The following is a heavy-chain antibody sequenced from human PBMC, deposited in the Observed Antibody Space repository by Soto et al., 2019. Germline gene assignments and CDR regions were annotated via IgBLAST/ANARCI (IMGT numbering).Heavy chain of an antibody. V-gene: IGHV3-49*03. CDR2: IRSKAYDGTT. CDR1: GFTFGDYP. D-gene: IGHD6-25*01. Sequence: GGSLRLSCTTSGFTFGDYPMSWFRQGPGKGLEWVGFIRSKAYDGTTEYAASVKGRFSISRDDSQSVAYLQMSSLKTEDTGVYYCARGGGCRDSTCYPPLQFHYYYMDVWARGTTVTVSS. J-gene: IGHJ6*03. CDR3: ARGGGCRDSTCYPPLQFHYYYMDV.